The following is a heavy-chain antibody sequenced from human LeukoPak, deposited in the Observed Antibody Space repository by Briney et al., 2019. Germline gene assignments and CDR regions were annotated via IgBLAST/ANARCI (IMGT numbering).Heavy chain of an antibody. CDR3: ARELRPPYYYYGMDV. CDR1: GGTFSSYA. V-gene: IGHV1-69*04. CDR2: IIPILGIA. D-gene: IGHD5-12*01. J-gene: IGHJ6*02. Sequence: SVKVSCKASGGTFSSYAISWVRQAPGQGLEWMGRIIPILGIANYAQKFQGRVTITADKSTSTAYMELSSLRSEDTAVYYCARELRPPYYYYGMDVWSQGTTVTVSS.